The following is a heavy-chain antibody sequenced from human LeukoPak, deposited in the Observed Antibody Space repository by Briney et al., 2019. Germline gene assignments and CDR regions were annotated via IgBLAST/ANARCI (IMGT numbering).Heavy chain of an antibody. Sequence: ASVKVSCKASGYTFTSYGISWVRQAPGQGLEWMGWISAYNGNTNYAQKLQGRVTMTTDTSTSTAYMGLRSLRSDDTAVYYCARDLGYLAVAGFDYWGQGTLVTVPS. V-gene: IGHV1-18*01. CDR1: GYTFTSYG. D-gene: IGHD6-19*01. CDR3: ARDLGYLAVAGFDY. J-gene: IGHJ4*02. CDR2: ISAYNGNT.